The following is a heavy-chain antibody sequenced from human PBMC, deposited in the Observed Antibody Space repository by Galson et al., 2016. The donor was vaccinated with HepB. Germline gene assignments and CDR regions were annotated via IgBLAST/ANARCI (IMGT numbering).Heavy chain of an antibody. Sequence: SVKVSCKVSGYTLTELSMHWVRQAPGKGLEWMGGFDPEDGESIYAQKFQGRVTMTEDTSRDTTYMELSSLRSEDTAVYYCATDRRGGGITGHPNYGMDVWGQGTTVTVSS. CDR3: ATDRRGGGITGHPNYGMDV. CDR2: FDPEDGES. V-gene: IGHV1-24*01. J-gene: IGHJ6*02. D-gene: IGHD3-16*01. CDR1: GYTLTELS.